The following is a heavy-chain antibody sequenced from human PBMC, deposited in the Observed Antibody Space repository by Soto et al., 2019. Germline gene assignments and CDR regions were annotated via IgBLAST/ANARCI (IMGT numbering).Heavy chain of an antibody. Sequence: SETLSLTCAVSGGSISSGGYSWSWIRQPPGKGLEWIGYIYHSGSTYYNPSLKSRVTISVDRSKNQFSLKLSSVTAADTAVYYCARDKVTGLFDYWGQGTLVTAPQ. J-gene: IGHJ4*02. CDR2: IYHSGST. CDR1: GGSISSGGYS. V-gene: IGHV4-30-2*01. D-gene: IGHD2-8*02. CDR3: ARDKVTGLFDY.